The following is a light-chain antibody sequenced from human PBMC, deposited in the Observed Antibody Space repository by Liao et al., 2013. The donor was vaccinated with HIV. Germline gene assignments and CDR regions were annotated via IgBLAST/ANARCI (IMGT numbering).Light chain of an antibody. CDR2: YES. J-gene: IGLJ3*02. CDR1: NIGSKS. CDR3: QVWDSTTDHPEV. Sequence: SYVLTQPPSVSVAPGKTARITCGGNNIGSKSVHWYQQKPGQAPVLVIYYESDRPSGIPERFSGSNSGNMATLTISRVEAGDEADYYCQVWDSTTDHPEVFGGGTKLTVL. V-gene: IGLV3-21*01.